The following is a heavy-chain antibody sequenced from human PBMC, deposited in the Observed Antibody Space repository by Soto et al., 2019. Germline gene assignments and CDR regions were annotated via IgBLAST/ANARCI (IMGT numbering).Heavy chain of an antibody. J-gene: IGHJ3*02. D-gene: IGHD1-1*01. Sequence: QVQLQQWGAGLLKPSETLSLTCAVFGGSVNSGNYYWSWIRQPPGKGLKWIGEMSHSGGTHFNPSLKSRVTISVDTSKNQFSLKMSSVTAADTALYYCARVERGTATTVVDAFDIWGPGTMVTVSS. V-gene: IGHV4-34*01. CDR1: GGSVNSGNYY. CDR3: ARVERGTATTVVDAFDI. CDR2: MSHSGGT.